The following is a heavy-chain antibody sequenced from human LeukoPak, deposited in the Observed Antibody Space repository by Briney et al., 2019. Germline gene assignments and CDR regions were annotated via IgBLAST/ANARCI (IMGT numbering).Heavy chain of an antibody. Sequence: PSETLSLTCTVSGGSISSGSYYWSWIRQPGGKGLEWIGRIYTSGSTNYNPSLKSRVTIAVDKAKKQFSLKLSSVTAADTAVYYCAREDTMIVYNYWGQGTLVTVSS. J-gene: IGHJ4*02. CDR1: GGSISSGSYY. V-gene: IGHV4-61*02. CDR2: IYTSGST. D-gene: IGHD3-22*01. CDR3: AREDTMIVYNY.